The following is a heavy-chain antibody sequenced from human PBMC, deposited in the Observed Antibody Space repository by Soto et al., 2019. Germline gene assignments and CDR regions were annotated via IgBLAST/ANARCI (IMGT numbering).Heavy chain of an antibody. CDR1: GGSISSSSYY. V-gene: IGHV4-39*01. Sequence: SETLSLTCTVSGGSISSSSYYWGWIRQPPGKGLEWIGSIYYSGSTYYNPSLKSRVTISVDPSKNQFSLKLSSVTAADTAVYYCAPMDSSGSPFDYWGQGTLVTVSS. D-gene: IGHD3-22*01. CDR3: APMDSSGSPFDY. J-gene: IGHJ4*02. CDR2: IYYSGST.